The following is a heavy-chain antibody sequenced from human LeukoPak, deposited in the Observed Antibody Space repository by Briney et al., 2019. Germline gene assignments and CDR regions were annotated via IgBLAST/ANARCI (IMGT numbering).Heavy chain of an antibody. CDR1: GYTLTELS. CDR3: ARDDDDIHNYYGMDV. J-gene: IGHJ6*02. V-gene: IGHV1-24*01. Sequence: ASVKVSCKVSGYTLTELSIHWVRQAPGKGLEGMGGFDAEDGEAIYAQKFQGRVTMTEDTSTDTAYMELSSLRSEDTAVYYCARDDDDIHNYYGMDVWGQGTTVTASS. CDR2: FDAEDGEA. D-gene: IGHD3-9*01.